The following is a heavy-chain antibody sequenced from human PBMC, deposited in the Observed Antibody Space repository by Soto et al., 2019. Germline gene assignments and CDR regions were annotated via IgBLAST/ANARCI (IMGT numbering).Heavy chain of an antibody. Sequence: ASVKVSRKSSGYTFSGYYMHRVRQDPGQRLEWMGWINPNSGGTNYAQKFQGRVTMTRDTSISTAYMELSRLSSDDTAVYYCARGGTQYYDIVTGYPDWDVWGQGTTVTVSS. CDR1: GYTFSGYY. D-gene: IGHD3-9*01. V-gene: IGHV1-2*02. CDR3: ARGGTQYYDIVTGYPDWDV. CDR2: INPNSGGT. J-gene: IGHJ6*02.